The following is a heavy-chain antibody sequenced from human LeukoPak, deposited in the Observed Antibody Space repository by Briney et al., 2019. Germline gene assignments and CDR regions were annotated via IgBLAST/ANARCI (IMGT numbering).Heavy chain of an antibody. Sequence: ASVKVSCKASGYTFTSYDINWVRQAPGQGLEWMGGIIPIFGTANYAQKFQGRVTITADKSTSTAYMELSSLRSEDTAVYYCARDADSSSSEYNWFDPWGQGTLVTVSS. CDR3: ARDADSSSSEYNWFDP. J-gene: IGHJ5*02. CDR1: GYTFTSYD. D-gene: IGHD6-6*01. CDR2: IIPIFGTA. V-gene: IGHV1-69*06.